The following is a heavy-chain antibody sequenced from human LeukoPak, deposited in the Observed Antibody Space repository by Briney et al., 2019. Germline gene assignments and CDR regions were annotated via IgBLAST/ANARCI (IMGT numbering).Heavy chain of an antibody. V-gene: IGHV4-34*01. CDR1: GGSFSGYY. D-gene: IGHD3-22*01. J-gene: IGHJ4*02. CDR2: INHSGNT. Sequence: PSETLSLTCAVYGGSFSGYYWSWIRQPPGKGLEGIGEINHSGNTNYNPSLKSRVTISVDTSKNQFSLKLSSVTAADTAVYYCARDLDSSGYYFDYWGQGTLVTVSS. CDR3: ARDLDSSGYYFDY.